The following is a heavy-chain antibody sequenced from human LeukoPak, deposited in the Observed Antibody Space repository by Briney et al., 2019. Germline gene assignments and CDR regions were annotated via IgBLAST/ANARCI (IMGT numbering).Heavy chain of an antibody. CDR3: ARGVDTAMSSFDY. V-gene: IGHV3-30*02. CDR2: IRYDGSNK. D-gene: IGHD5-18*01. J-gene: IGHJ4*02. Sequence: AGGSLRLSCAASGFTFSSYGMHWVRQAPGKGLEWVAFIRYDGSNKYYADSVKGRFTISRDNSKNTLYLQMNSLRAEDTAVYYCARGVDTAMSSFDYWGQGTLVTVSS. CDR1: GFTFSSYG.